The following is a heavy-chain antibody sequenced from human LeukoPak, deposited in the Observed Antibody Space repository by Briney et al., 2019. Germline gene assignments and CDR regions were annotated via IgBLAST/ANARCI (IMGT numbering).Heavy chain of an antibody. D-gene: IGHD3-9*01. Sequence: SVKVSCKASGGTFSSYAVSWVRLTPGQGLEWLGGIIPVLGTTTYAQKFQAKVTMTADKSTNTAYLEISSLTSDDTAVYYCASGTGYSRFDYWGQGTLVTVSS. V-gene: IGHV1-69*10. J-gene: IGHJ4*02. CDR2: IIPVLGTT. CDR3: ASGTGYSRFDY. CDR1: GGTFSSYA.